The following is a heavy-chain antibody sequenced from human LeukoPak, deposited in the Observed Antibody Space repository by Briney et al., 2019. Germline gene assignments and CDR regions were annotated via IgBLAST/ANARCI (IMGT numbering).Heavy chain of an antibody. CDR1: GGSFSGYY. Sequence: SETLSLTCAVYGGSFSGYYWSWIRQPPGKGLEWIGEINHSGSTNYNPSLKSRVTISVDTSKNQCSLKLSSVTAADTAVYYCATGSGWFHYWGQGTLVTVSS. CDR2: INHSGST. V-gene: IGHV4-34*01. CDR3: ATGSGWFHY. J-gene: IGHJ4*02. D-gene: IGHD6-19*01.